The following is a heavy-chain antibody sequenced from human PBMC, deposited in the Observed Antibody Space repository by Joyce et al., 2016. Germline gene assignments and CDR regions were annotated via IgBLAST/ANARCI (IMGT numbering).Heavy chain of an antibody. Sequence: QVQLQQWGAGLLKPSETLSLTCAVSGWPFRGFFWTWVRQPPGKGLEWIGDINNSGGTNYNPSLKTRVTFSVDTSKNQFSLKLTSLSAADTAVYYCARSQWLAPLMYWGQGTPVTVSS. CDR2: INNSGGT. J-gene: IGHJ4*02. CDR3: ARSQWLAPLMY. V-gene: IGHV4-34*01. CDR1: GWPFRGFF. D-gene: IGHD6-19*01.